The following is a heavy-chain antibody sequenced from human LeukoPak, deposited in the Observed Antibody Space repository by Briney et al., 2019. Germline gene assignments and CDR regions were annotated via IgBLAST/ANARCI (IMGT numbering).Heavy chain of an antibody. D-gene: IGHD6-13*01. CDR1: GGTFSGYY. J-gene: IGHJ3*02. Sequence: SETLSLTCAVYGGTFSGYYLSWIRQPPGKGLEWIGSIYYSGSTYYNPSLKSRVTISVDTSKNQFSLKLSSVAAADTDVYYCARDLYSSSTNDVFVIWGQGTMVTVSS. V-gene: IGHV4-34*01. CDR3: ARDLYSSSTNDVFVI. CDR2: IYYSGST.